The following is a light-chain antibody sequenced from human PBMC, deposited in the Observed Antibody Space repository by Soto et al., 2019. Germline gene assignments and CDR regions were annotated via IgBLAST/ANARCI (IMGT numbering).Light chain of an antibody. CDR3: LLSFNGPYG. Sequence: QAVVTQEPSLTVSPGGTVTLTCGSSTGTVTSGHYPYWFQQKPGQAPRTLIYDTVKKHSWTPARFSGSLHGGKAALTLSGAQPEDEADYYCLLSFNGPYGVGPGTKVTVL. CDR2: DTV. J-gene: IGLJ1*01. V-gene: IGLV7-46*01. CDR1: TGTVTSGHY.